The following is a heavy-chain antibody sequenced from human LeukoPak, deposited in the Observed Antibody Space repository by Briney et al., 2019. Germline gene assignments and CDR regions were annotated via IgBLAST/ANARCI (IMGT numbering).Heavy chain of an antibody. V-gene: IGHV1-69*05. D-gene: IGHD1-26*01. CDR2: IIPIFGTA. Sequence: ASVKVSCKASGGTFSSYAISWVRQAPGQGLEWMGGIIPIFGTANYAQKFQGRVTITTDESTSTAYMELSGLRSEDTAVYYCARVPWSSAFFDYWGQGTLVTVSS. CDR3: ARVPWSSAFFDY. J-gene: IGHJ4*02. CDR1: GGTFSSYA.